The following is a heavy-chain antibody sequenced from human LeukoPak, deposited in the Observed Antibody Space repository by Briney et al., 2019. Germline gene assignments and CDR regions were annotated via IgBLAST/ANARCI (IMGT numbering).Heavy chain of an antibody. CDR2: ISAYNGNT. Sequence: ASVKVSCKASGYTFTSYGISWVRRAPGQGLEWMGWISAYNGNTNYAQKLQGRVTMTTDTSTSTAYMELRSLRSDDTAVYYCARTPSHPSTVVTYFDYWGQGTLVTVSS. D-gene: IGHD4-23*01. CDR1: GYTFTSYG. J-gene: IGHJ4*02. V-gene: IGHV1-18*01. CDR3: ARTPSHPSTVVTYFDY.